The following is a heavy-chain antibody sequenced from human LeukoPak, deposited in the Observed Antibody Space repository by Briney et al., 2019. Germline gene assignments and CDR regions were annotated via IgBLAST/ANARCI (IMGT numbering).Heavy chain of an antibody. CDR2: ISYDGSNK. D-gene: IGHD3-22*01. CDR1: GFTFSSYG. V-gene: IGHV3-30*18. J-gene: IGHJ4*02. Sequence: GRSLRLSCVVSGFTFSSYGMHWVRQAPGKGLEWVAVISYDGSNKYYADSVEGRFTISRDNSKNTLYLQMNSLRAEDTAVYYCAKRGYYYDSSGYYSRTYFDYWGQGTLVIVSS. CDR3: AKRGYYYDSSGYYSRTYFDY.